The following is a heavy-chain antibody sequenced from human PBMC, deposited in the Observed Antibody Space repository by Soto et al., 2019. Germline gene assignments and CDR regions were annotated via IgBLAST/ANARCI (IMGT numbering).Heavy chain of an antibody. CDR3: ARQLGHFCTTKCDIWFDP. CDR1: GGSISSGDYY. CDR2: IYYSGTT. D-gene: IGHD2-8*01. Sequence: QVQLQESGPGLVKPSQTLSLTCTVSGGSISSGDYYWSWIRQPPGKGLEWIGYIYYSGTTYYNPSLMSRVIIAGDTSKNQYSLKLRSVTAADTAVYYGARQLGHFCTTKCDIWFDPWGQGTLVTVSS. J-gene: IGHJ5*02. V-gene: IGHV4-30-4*01.